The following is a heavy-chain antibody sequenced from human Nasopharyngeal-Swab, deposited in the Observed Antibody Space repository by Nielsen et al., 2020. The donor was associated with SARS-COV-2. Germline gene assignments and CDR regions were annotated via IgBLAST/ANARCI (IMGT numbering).Heavy chain of an antibody. CDR2: IYYSGST. J-gene: IGHJ3*02. CDR3: ARETIPYDSSGFDAFDI. D-gene: IGHD3-22*01. Sequence: WIAKPQGKGLEWIGYIYYSGSTYYNPSLKSRVTISVDTSKNQFSLKLSSVTAADTAVYYCARETIPYDSSGFDAFDIWGQGTMVTVSS. V-gene: IGHV4-31*02.